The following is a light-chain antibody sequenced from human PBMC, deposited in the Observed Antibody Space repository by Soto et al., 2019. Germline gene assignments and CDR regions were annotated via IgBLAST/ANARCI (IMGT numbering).Light chain of an antibody. CDR3: MQGTHWPLT. CDR2: KVS. Sequence: DVDLAQSPLSLPVTLGQPASISCRSSQSLVSSDGNTYLNWFHQRPGQPPRRLLYKVSNRDSGVXDXXSGSGSGTEFTLKISRVAAEDVGVYYCMQGTHWPLTFGGGTKVEIK. CDR1: QSLVSSDGNTY. J-gene: IGKJ4*01. V-gene: IGKV2-30*01.